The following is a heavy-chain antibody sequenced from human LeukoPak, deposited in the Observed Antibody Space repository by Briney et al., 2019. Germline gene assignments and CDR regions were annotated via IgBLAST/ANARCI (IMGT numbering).Heavy chain of an antibody. CDR1: GGSISSYY. Sequence: SETLSLTCTVSGGSISSYYWSWIRQPPGKGLEWIGYIYYSGSTNYNPSLKSRVTISVDTSKNQFSLKLSSVTAADTAVYYCARDPADYYYMDVWGKGTTVTVSS. CDR3: ARDPADYYYMDV. J-gene: IGHJ6*03. CDR2: IYYSGST. V-gene: IGHV4-59*12.